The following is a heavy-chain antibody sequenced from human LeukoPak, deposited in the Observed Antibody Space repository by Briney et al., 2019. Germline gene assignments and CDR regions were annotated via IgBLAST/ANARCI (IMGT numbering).Heavy chain of an antibody. V-gene: IGHV3-74*01. D-gene: IGHD6-6*01. J-gene: IGHJ3*02. CDR2: ISTDGSST. Sequence: PGGSLGLSCAASGFTFSSYWMHWVRQAPGKGLVWVSRISTDGSSTNSADSVKGRFTISRDNAKNTLYLQMNSLRAEDTAVYYCVREYSSSSGRAFDIWGQGTMVTVS. CDR1: GFTFSSYW. CDR3: VREYSSSSGRAFDI.